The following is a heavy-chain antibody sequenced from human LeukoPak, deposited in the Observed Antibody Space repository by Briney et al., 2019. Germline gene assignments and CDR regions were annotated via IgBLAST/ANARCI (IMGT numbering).Heavy chain of an antibody. Sequence: SETLSLTCTLSNGSINSNSNYWGWVRQPPGKGLEWIGSIYYTGKTYYNASLKSRISISLETSKNQFSLMLNSVTAADTAMYYCARDFGSSSWGWFDPWGQGTMVIVSS. V-gene: IGHV4-39*07. CDR1: NGSINSNSNY. D-gene: IGHD6-6*01. J-gene: IGHJ5*02. CDR3: ARDFGSSSWGWFDP. CDR2: IYYTGKT.